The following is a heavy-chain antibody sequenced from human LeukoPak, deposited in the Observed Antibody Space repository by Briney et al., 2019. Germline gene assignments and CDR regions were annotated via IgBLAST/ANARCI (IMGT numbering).Heavy chain of an antibody. CDR3: AKDQVISGSEASDI. CDR1: GFTFSSYW. J-gene: IGHJ3*02. Sequence: GGSLRLFCAASGFTFSSYWMSWVRQAPGKGLEWVSAISGSGVGTYYADSVKGRFTISRDNSWNTLYLQMSSLRAEDTAVYYCAKDQVISGSEASDIWGQGTMVTVSS. D-gene: IGHD2-21*01. CDR2: ISGSGVGT. V-gene: IGHV3-23*01.